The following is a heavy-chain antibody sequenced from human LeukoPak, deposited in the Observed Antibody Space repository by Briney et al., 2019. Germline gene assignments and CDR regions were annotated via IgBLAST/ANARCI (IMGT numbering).Heavy chain of an antibody. CDR1: GGTFSSYA. V-gene: IGHV1-69*05. D-gene: IGHD3-22*01. Sequence: SVKVSCKASGGTFSSYAISWVRQAPRQGLEWMGGIIPIFGTANYAQKFQGRVTITTDESTSTAYMELSSLRSEDTAVYYCASNYYYSSGLLDYWGQGTLVTVSS. CDR2: IIPIFGTA. CDR3: ASNYYYSSGLLDY. J-gene: IGHJ4*02.